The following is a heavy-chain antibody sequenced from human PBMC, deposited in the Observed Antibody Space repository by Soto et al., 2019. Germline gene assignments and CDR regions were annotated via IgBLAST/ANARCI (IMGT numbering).Heavy chain of an antibody. Sequence: QVQLVESGGGVVQPGRSLRLSCAASGFTFNTYGMHWVRQAPGRGLEWVAVIWYDGSIKYYADSVKGRFTISRDNSKNTLYLQMNSLRAEDTAVYYCARIDCTGGSCRPYAYYDMGVWGQGTTVTVSS. J-gene: IGHJ6*02. CDR2: IWYDGSIK. V-gene: IGHV3-33*01. CDR1: GFTFNTYG. D-gene: IGHD2-15*01. CDR3: ARIDCTGGSCRPYAYYDMGV.